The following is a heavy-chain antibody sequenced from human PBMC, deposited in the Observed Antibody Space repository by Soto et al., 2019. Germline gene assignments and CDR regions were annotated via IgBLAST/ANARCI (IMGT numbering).Heavy chain of an antibody. J-gene: IGHJ4*02. V-gene: IGHV1-69*01. CDR1: GGTFSSYS. CDR2: IIPIFGTA. Sequence: QVQLVQSGAEVKKPGSSVKVSCKASGGTFSSYSINWVRQAHGQGLEWMGEIIPIFGTANYAQKFQGRVTITADESTSTAYMELSSLRSEDTAVYYCARDGGRHSGGIDYWRQGTLVNVSS. CDR3: ARDGGRHSGGIDY. D-gene: IGHD1-26*01.